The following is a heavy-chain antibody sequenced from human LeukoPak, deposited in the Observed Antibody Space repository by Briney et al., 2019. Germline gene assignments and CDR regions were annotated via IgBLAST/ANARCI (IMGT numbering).Heavy chain of an antibody. D-gene: IGHD6-19*01. CDR3: TTHSVTVTGTHF. V-gene: IGHV3-15*07. J-gene: IGHJ4*01. CDR2: IKSNTNGGTS. CDR1: GFTSSNAW. Sequence: GGSLRLSCVASGFTSSNAWMTWVRQSPGMGLEWVGRIKSNTNGGTSDYAAPVKGRFAISRDDSKNTLYLQMNSLKPEDTAMYYCTTHSVTVTGTHFWGQGALVTVSS.